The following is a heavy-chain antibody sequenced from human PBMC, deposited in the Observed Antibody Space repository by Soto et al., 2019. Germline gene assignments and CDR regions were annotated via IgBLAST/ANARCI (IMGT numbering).Heavy chain of an antibody. CDR1: GYAFTNYG. J-gene: IGHJ4*02. V-gene: IGHV1-18*01. D-gene: IGHD1-26*01. CDR2: VSGYNRNT. CDR3: ARGRQWEPLIY. Sequence: QVQLVQSGVEVKMPGASVKLSCKTYGYAFTNYGVTWVRQVSGQGLEWIGWVSGYNRNTNYAQKFEDRVIMTTDTSTNTAHMELRSLRSDDTGIYYCARGRQWEPLIYWGRGTLLTVSP.